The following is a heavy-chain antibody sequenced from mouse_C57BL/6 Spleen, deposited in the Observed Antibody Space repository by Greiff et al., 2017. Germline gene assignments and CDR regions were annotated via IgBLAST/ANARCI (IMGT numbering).Heavy chain of an antibody. D-gene: IGHD1-1*01. Sequence: VQLQQPGAELVRPGSSVKLSCKASGYTFTNYWMDWVKQRPGQGLEWIGNIYPSDSGTHYNQKFKDKATLTVDKSSSTAYMQLSSLTSEDSAVYYCARRVITTVVEYYLDYWGQGTTLTVSS. CDR1: GYTFTNYW. V-gene: IGHV1-61*01. CDR3: ARRVITTVVEYYLDY. CDR2: IYPSDSGT. J-gene: IGHJ2*01.